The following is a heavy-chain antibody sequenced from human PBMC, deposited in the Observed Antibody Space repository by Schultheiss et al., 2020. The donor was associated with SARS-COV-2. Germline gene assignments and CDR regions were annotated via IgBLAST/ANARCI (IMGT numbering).Heavy chain of an antibody. CDR2: IYHSGST. CDR3: ARHYRGGPYYDFWSGYYSLKEPDD. D-gene: IGHD3-3*01. V-gene: IGHV4-4*02. CDR1: GGSISSSNW. Sequence: SETLSLTCAVSGGSISSSNWWRWVRQPPGKGLEWIVDIYHSGSTNYNTSLKSRVTVSVDKSKNQFSLKLSSVTAADTAVYYCARHYRGGPYYDFWSGYYSLKEPDDWGQGTLVTVSS. J-gene: IGHJ4*02.